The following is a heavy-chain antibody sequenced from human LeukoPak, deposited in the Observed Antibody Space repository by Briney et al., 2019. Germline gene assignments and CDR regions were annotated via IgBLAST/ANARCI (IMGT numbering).Heavy chain of an antibody. V-gene: IGHV3-7*03. J-gene: IGHJ4*02. Sequence: PGGSLRLSCEASGFSFSNYWMTWVRQAPGKGLEWVADINQNGDQSYYVDSVKGRFTLSRDNAKNSLFLQLNSLRAEDTAVYYCVKNSGWYCLDYWGQGITVIVSS. CDR2: INQNGDQS. CDR1: GFSFSNYW. D-gene: IGHD6-13*01. CDR3: VKNSGWYCLDY.